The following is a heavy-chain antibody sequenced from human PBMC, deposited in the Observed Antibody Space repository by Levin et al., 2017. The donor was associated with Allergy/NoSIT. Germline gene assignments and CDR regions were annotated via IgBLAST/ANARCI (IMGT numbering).Heavy chain of an antibody. CDR3: AKDLLYSTNVFDS. CDR1: GFTFSSYG. J-gene: IGHJ3*02. V-gene: IGHV3-30*18. D-gene: IGHD6-13*01. Sequence: GESLKISCAASGFTFSSYGMHWVRQAPGKGLEWVAVISYDGSNECYADSVKGRFTISRDNSKNTLYLQMNSLRAEDTAVYYCAKDLLYSTNVFDSWGQGTMVTVSS. CDR2: ISYDGSNE.